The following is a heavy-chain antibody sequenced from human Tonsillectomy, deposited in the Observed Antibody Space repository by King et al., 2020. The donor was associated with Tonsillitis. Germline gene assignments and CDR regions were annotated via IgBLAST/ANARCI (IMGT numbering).Heavy chain of an antibody. CDR1: GFTFSNYA. Sequence: VQLVESGGGVVQPGTSLRLSCAASGFTFSNYAMHWVRQAPGKGLEWLAVISFDGSKIYYGDSVEGRITISRDNSKNTLFLQVSSLRAEDTALYYCARVKSTKNAFDIWGQGTMITVSS. CDR2: ISFDGSKI. D-gene: IGHD2-2*01. J-gene: IGHJ3*02. CDR3: ARVKSTKNAFDI. V-gene: IGHV3-30*04.